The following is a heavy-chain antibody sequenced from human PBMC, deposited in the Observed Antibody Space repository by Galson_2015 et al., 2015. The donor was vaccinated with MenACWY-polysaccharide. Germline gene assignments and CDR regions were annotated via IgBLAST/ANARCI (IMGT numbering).Heavy chain of an antibody. D-gene: IGHD1-14*01. Sequence: SLRLSCAASGFSFSSYGMSWVRQIPGKGLEWVAGISYSGTSKYHADSVRGRFTISRDNSKNTLFLQMASLRAEDTAMYYCAKGGGAIGKYPLDSWGQGALVTVSS. CDR2: ISYSGTSK. J-gene: IGHJ4*02. CDR1: GFSFSSYG. V-gene: IGHV3-23*01. CDR3: AKGGGAIGKYPLDS.